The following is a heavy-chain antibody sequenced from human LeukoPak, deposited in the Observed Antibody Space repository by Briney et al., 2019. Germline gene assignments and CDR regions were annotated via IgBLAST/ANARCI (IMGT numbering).Heavy chain of an antibody. J-gene: IGHJ4*02. V-gene: IGHV4-59*01. CDR1: GGSIGAYY. CDR2: VTYSGTT. CDR3: ARELAAAGFDC. Sequence: SETLSLTCTVPGGSIGAYYWSWIRQPPEKGLEWIGYVTYSGTTNYNPSLKSRVAISVDTSKNQFSPKLNSVTAADTAVYYCARELAAAGFDCWGQGNLVTVSS. D-gene: IGHD6-13*01.